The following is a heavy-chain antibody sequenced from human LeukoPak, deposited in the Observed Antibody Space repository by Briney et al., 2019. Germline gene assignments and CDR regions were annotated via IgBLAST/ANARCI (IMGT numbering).Heavy chain of an antibody. CDR1: GFIFDDYT. J-gene: IGHJ4*02. CDR2: ITGNSGST. Sequence: GRSLRLSCAASGFIFDDYTIHWVRQPPGKGLEWVSGITGNSGSTDYADSVRGRFTISRDNAKNSLYLQMNSLRVEDTAVYYCARGPYDFWSGYYPGMADWGQGTLVTVSS. D-gene: IGHD3-3*01. CDR3: ARGPYDFWSGYYPGMAD. V-gene: IGHV3-9*01.